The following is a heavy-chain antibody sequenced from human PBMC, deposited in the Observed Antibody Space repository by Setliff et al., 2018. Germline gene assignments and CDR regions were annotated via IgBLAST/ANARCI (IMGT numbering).Heavy chain of an antibody. D-gene: IGHD2-15*01. V-gene: IGHV1-46*01. CDR1: GHSLTSNH. Sequence: GASVKVSCKASGHSLTSNHFHWGRQAPGKGLEWMGTINPNDGYTIYAPAFQGRVAMTTDTSTGTVYMELSGLTSADTAIYYCIVNMVRPVTGLDSWGPGTLVTVAS. J-gene: IGHJ4*02. CDR3: IVNMVRPVTGLDS. CDR2: INPNDGYT.